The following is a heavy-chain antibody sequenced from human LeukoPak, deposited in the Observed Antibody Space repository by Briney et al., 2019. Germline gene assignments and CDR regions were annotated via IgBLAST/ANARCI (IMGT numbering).Heavy chain of an antibody. CDR1: GFTVSSNY. J-gene: IGHJ4*02. D-gene: IGHD6-19*01. Sequence: GGSLRLSCAASGFTVSSNYMSWVRQAPGKGLEWVSVIYSGISTYYADSVKGRFTISRDNSKNTLYLQMNSLRAEVTAVYYCARSKTVAGTIDYWGQGTLVTVSS. CDR2: IYSGIST. V-gene: IGHV3-53*01. CDR3: ARSKTVAGTIDY.